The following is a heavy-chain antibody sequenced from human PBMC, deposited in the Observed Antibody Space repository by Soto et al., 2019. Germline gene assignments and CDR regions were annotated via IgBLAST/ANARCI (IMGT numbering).Heavy chain of an antibody. J-gene: IGHJ4*02. CDR2: ISGSGDTT. V-gene: IGHV3-23*01. Sequence: PGGSLRLSCAASGFTFSDCAMSWVRHAPEKGLEWGSGISGSGDTTWYADSVKGRFTLSRDNSKNTLYLQRNGLRAEATAVYYCAQDYRPSGSESSYSMIFDSWGQGMLVTVA. D-gene: IGHD3-10*01. CDR1: GFTFSDCA. CDR3: AQDYRPSGSESSYSMIFDS.